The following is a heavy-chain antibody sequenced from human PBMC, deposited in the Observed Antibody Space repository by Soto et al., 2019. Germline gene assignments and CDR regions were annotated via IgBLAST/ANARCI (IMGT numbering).Heavy chain of an antibody. V-gene: IGHV3-23*01. CDR3: AKDHDYGGNYQGY. Sequence: GGSLRLSCAASGCTFSSYAMSWVRQAPGKGLEWVSAISGSGGSTYYADSVKGRFTISRDNSKNTLYLQMNSLRAEDTAVYYCAKDHDYGGNYQGYWGQGTLVTVSS. J-gene: IGHJ4*02. CDR1: GCTFSSYA. CDR2: ISGSGGST. D-gene: IGHD4-17*01.